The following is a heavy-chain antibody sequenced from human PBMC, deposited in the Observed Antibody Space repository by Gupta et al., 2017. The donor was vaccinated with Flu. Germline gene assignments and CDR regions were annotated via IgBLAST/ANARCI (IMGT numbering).Heavy chain of an antibody. CDR1: GFTFSSYA. D-gene: IGHD6-13*01. Sequence: EVQLLESGGGLVQPGGSLRLSCAASGFTFSSYAMSWVRQAPGKGLEWVSAISGSGGSTYYADSVKGRFTISRDNSKNTLYLQMNSLRAEDTAVYYCAKEKYSSSWYHPWYYFDYWGQGTLVTVSS. CDR3: AKEKYSSSWYHPWYYFDY. J-gene: IGHJ4*02. V-gene: IGHV3-23*01. CDR2: ISGSGGST.